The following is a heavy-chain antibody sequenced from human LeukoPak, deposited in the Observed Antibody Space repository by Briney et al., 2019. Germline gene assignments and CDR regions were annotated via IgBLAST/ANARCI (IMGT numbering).Heavy chain of an antibody. CDR2: IKQDGSEK. CDR3: ARAMDY. V-gene: IGHV3-7*01. J-gene: IGHJ4*02. Sequence: PGGSLRLSCAASGFTFSNYWMHWVRQAPGKGLEWVANIKQDGSEKYYVASVKGRFTISRDNAKNSLYLQMNSQRAEDTAVYYCARAMDYWGQGTLVTVSS. CDR1: GFTFSNYW.